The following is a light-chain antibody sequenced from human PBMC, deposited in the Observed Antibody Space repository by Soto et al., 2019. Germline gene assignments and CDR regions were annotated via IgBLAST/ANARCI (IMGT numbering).Light chain of an antibody. CDR3: QVWDSSRGV. J-gene: IGLJ3*02. Sequence: SYELTQPPSVSVAPGQTARIPWGGNNIGRKSAHWYQQKPGQAPVLVVYDDSDRPSGIPERFSGSNSGNTATLTISRVGAGDEADYYCQVWDSSRGVFGGGTKRTVL. CDR1: NIGRKS. CDR2: DDS. V-gene: IGLV3-21*02.